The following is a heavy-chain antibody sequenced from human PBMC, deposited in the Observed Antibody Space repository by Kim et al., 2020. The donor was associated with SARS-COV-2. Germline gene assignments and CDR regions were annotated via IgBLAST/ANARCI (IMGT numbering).Heavy chain of an antibody. CDR1: GFTFSSYS. D-gene: IGHD3-10*01. J-gene: IGHJ4*02. CDR2: ISSSSSYI. V-gene: IGHV3-21*01. Sequence: GGSLRLSCAASGFTFSSYSMNWVRQAPGKGLEWVSSISSSSSYIYYADSVKGRFTISRDNTKNSLYLQMNSLRAEDTAVYYCARGGYTYFDMYYYGSGSLPYYFDYWGQGTLVTVSS. CDR3: ARGGYTYFDMYYYGSGSLPYYFDY.